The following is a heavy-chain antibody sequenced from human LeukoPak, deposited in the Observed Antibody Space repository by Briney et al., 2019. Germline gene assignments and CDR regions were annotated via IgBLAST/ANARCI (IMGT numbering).Heavy chain of an antibody. CDR3: ARGGGWFGELRGGSNFDY. CDR1: GFTVSSYY. Sequence: GSLRLSCAASGFTVSSYYMTWVRQAPGKGLEWVSVLYSGGTTYYADSMKGRFTISIDNSNNTLYLQMNSLRAEDTAVYYCARGGGWFGELRGGSNFDYWGQGTLVTVSS. V-gene: IGHV3-53*01. CDR2: LYSGGTT. D-gene: IGHD3-10*01. J-gene: IGHJ4*02.